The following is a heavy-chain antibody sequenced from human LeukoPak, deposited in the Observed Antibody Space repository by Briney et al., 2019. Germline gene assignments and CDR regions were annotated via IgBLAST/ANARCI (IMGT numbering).Heavy chain of an antibody. Sequence: ASVKVSCKASGGTFSSYAISWVRQAPGQGLEWMGGIIPIFGTANYAQKFQGRVTITTDESTSTAYMELSSLRSEDTAVYYCARVEVGVVPAAIPPMAFDIWGQGTMVTVSS. J-gene: IGHJ3*02. CDR1: GGTFSSYA. D-gene: IGHD2-2*02. V-gene: IGHV1-69*05. CDR3: ARVEVGVVPAAIPPMAFDI. CDR2: IIPIFGTA.